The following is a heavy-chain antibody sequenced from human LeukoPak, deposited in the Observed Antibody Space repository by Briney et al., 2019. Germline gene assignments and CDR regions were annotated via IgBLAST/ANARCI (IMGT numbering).Heavy chain of an antibody. V-gene: IGHV1-69*05. Sequence: SVKVSCKSSGGTFSSYAISWVRQAPGQGLEWMGGIIPIFGTANYAQKFQGRVTITTDESTSTAYMELSSLRSEDTAVYYCARGGYCSSTSCYGNWFDPWGQGTLVTVSS. CDR2: IIPIFGTA. J-gene: IGHJ5*02. D-gene: IGHD2-2*01. CDR3: ARGGYCSSTSCYGNWFDP. CDR1: GGTFSSYA.